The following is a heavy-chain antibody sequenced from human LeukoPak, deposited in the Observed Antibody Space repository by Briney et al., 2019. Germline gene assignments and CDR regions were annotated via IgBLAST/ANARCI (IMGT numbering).Heavy chain of an antibody. CDR1: GFTLRSYW. CDR2: INNAGSST. CDR3: ARAYGMDV. Sequence: GGSLRLSCVASGFTLRSYWMHCARQVPGKELVWVSRINNAGSSTNYADSVKGRFTISRDNAKNTLYLQMSSLRAEDTAVYFCARAYGMDVWGQGTTVTVSS. V-gene: IGHV3-74*01. J-gene: IGHJ6*02.